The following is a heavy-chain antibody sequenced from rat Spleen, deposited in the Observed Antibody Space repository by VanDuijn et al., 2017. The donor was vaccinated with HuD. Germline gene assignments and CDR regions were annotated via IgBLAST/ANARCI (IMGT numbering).Heavy chain of an antibody. CDR2: INYDGSST. Sequence: EVQLVESGGGLVQPGRSLKLSCAASGFTFSDYNMAWVRQAPKKGLEWVATINYDGSSTFYRDYVKARFTISRDNSKSTLYLQMDSLMSEDTATYYCVRQPHTTYVYGYYFDYWGQGVMVTVSS. CDR3: VRQPHTTYVYGYYFDY. CDR1: GFTFSDYN. J-gene: IGHJ2*01. D-gene: IGHD1-2*01. V-gene: IGHV5-7*01.